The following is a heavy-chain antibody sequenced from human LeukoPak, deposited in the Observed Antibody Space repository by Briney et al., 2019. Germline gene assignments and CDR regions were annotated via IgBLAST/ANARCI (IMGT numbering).Heavy chain of an antibody. J-gene: IGHJ5*02. CDR1: GGSISDYY. CDR2: IYYSGST. D-gene: IGHD3-10*01. Sequence: SETLSLTCTVSGGSISDYYCNWIRQPPGKGLEWIAYIYYSGSTNYNPSLKSRVTISVETSKNQFSLKLKSVTAADTAVYYCARGGYYGSGNDFRFDPWGQGTLVTVS. V-gene: IGHV4-59*01. CDR3: ARGGYYGSGNDFRFDP.